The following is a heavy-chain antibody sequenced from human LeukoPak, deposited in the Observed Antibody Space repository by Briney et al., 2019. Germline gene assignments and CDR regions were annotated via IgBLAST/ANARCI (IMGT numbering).Heavy chain of an antibody. V-gene: IGHV4-34*01. CDR2: INHSGST. CDR3: ARSPRAVAGSFDY. D-gene: IGHD6-19*01. J-gene: IGHJ4*02. Sequence: SETLSLTCAVYGGSFSGYYWSWIRQPPGKGLEWIGEINHSGSTNYNPSLKSRVTISVDTSENQFSLKLSSVTAADTAVYYCARSPRAVAGSFDYWGQGTLVTVSS. CDR1: GGSFSGYY.